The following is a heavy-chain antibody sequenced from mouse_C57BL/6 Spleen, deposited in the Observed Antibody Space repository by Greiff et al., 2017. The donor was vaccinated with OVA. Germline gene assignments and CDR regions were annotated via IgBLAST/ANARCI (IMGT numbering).Heavy chain of an antibody. CDR3: ARDDGYRADY. CDR1: GYTFTSYW. V-gene: IGHV1-59*01. CDR2: IDPSDSYT. D-gene: IGHD2-3*01. J-gene: IGHJ4*01. Sequence: QVQLQQPGAELVRPGTSVKLSCKASGYTFTSYWMHWVKQRPGQGLEWIGVIDPSDSYTNYNQKFKGKATLTVDTSSSTAYMQRSSLTSEDAAVYYCARDDGYRADYWGQGTSVTVSS.